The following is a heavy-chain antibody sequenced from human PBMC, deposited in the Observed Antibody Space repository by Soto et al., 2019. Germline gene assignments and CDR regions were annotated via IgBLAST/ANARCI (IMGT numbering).Heavy chain of an antibody. Sequence: EGQLLESGRGLVQPGGSLRLSCVASGFTFRSYAMAWVRQAPGKGLEWVSGISESGGKTNYAESVRGRFSISRDNSRNTLSLLMNNVTAEDTAIYYCAKDRATIFGVVWKYGMDVWGQGTTVSVSS. J-gene: IGHJ6*02. V-gene: IGHV3-23*01. D-gene: IGHD3-3*01. CDR2: ISESGGKT. CDR1: GFTFRSYA. CDR3: AKDRATIFGVVWKYGMDV.